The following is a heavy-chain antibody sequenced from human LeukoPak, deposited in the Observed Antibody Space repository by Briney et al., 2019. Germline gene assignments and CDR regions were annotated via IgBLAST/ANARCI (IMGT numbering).Heavy chain of an antibody. CDR1: GGTFSSYA. CDR3: ARDPMVRGPEYDY. CDR2: IIPIFGTA. D-gene: IGHD3-10*01. V-gene: IGHV1-69*01. J-gene: IGHJ4*02. Sequence: KVSCQASGGTFSSYAISWVRQAPGQGLEWMGGIIPIFGTANYAQKFQGRVTITADESTSTAYMELSSLRSEDTAVYYCARDPMVRGPEYDYWGQGTLVTVSP.